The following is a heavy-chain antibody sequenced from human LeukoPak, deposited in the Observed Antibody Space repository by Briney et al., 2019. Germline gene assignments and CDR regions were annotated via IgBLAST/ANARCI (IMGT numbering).Heavy chain of an antibody. CDR3: ARLGGDPIYYYYYMDV. Sequence: ASVKVSCKASGYTFIGYYMYWVRQAPGQGLEWMGWVSPFTGNTNYAQRLEGRVTLTTDTSTSTAYMELRSLRSDDTAVYYCARLGGDPIYYYYYMDVWGKGTTVTISS. CDR2: VSPFTGNT. D-gene: IGHD4-17*01. CDR1: GYTFIGYY. J-gene: IGHJ6*03. V-gene: IGHV1-18*04.